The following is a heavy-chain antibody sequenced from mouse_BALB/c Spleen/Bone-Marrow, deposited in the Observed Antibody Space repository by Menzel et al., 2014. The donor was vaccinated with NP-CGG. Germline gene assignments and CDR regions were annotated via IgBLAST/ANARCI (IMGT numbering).Heavy chain of an antibody. J-gene: IGHJ2*01. V-gene: IGHV7-3*02. CDR3: ARDMGGLLFDY. CDR2: IRNKAYSYTT. D-gene: IGHD2-3*01. Sequence: EVQVVESGGGLVQPGGPLRLSCATSGFTFTDYYMNWVRQPPGKALEWLGFIRNKAYSYTTEYSASVKGRFTISRDNSQSILYLQMNTLRAGDSATYYCARDMGGLLFDYWGQGTTLTVSS. CDR1: GFTFTDYY.